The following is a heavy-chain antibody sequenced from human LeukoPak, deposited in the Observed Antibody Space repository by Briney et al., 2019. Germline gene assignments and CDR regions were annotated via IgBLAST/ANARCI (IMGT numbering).Heavy chain of an antibody. Sequence: PSETLSLTCTVSGCTFSSYYWSWIRQPPGKGLEWIGYIYYSGSTNYNPSLKSRVTISVDTSKNQFSLKLSSVTAADTAVYYCARDRNYYDSSGYYAGGVWFDPWGQGTLVTVSS. CDR1: GCTFSSYY. D-gene: IGHD3-22*01. CDR3: ARDRNYYDSSGYYAGGVWFDP. J-gene: IGHJ5*02. V-gene: IGHV4-59*01. CDR2: IYYSGST.